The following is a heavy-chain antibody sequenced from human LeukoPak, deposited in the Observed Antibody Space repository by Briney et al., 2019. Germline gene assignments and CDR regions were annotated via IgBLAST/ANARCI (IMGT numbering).Heavy chain of an antibody. CDR2: ISIYSGST. CDR3: ARVGLGTVTTDWYFDL. CDR1: GYIFTSYG. Sequence: ASVKVSCKASGYIFTSYGISWVRQAPGQGLEWMGWISIYSGSTNYAQKLQDRVTMTTDTSTSTTYMELRSLRSDDTAVYYCARVGLGTVTTDWYFDLWGRGTLVTVSS. D-gene: IGHD4-17*01. J-gene: IGHJ2*01. V-gene: IGHV1-18*01.